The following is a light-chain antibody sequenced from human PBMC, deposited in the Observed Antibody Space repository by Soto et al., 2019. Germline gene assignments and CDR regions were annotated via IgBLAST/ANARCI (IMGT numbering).Light chain of an antibody. J-gene: IGKJ1*01. CDR3: QPYGSSPRT. CDR1: QSVASNN. CDR2: GAS. V-gene: IGKV3-20*01. Sequence: EIVLTQSPGTLSLSPGERATLSCRASQSVASNNLAWYQQKPGQSPRLLIYGASSRARGIPDRFTGSGSWTDFILTISRLEPEDFAVYYCQPYGSSPRTFGQGTRVEIK.